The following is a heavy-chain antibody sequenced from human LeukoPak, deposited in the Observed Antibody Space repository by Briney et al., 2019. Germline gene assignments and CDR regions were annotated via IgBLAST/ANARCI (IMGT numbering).Heavy chain of an antibody. CDR3: ARVGDSSGWQYYLDY. V-gene: IGHV3-48*01. CDR2: ISSSSSTI. D-gene: IGHD6-19*01. J-gene: IGHJ4*02. CDR1: GFTFSSYS. Sequence: GGSLRLSCAASGFTFSSYSMNWVRQAPGKGLEWVSYISSSSSTIYYADSVKGRFTISRDNAKNSLYLQMNSLRAEDTAVYYCARVGDSSGWQYYLDYWGQGTLVTVSS.